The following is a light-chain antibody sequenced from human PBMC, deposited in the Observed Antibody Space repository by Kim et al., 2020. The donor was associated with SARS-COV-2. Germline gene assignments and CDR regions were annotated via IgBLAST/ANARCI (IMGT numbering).Light chain of an antibody. CDR3: QQYDLYPLP. CDR2: AAS. Sequence: DIQMTQSPSSLSASVGDRVTITCRASQGIGNYLAWIQQKPGKAPKSLIYAASSLQSGVPSKFSGSGSGTFFTLTISSLQPEDCATYYCQQYDLYPLPFGGGTKVDIK. CDR1: QGIGNY. V-gene: IGKV1-16*02. J-gene: IGKJ4*01.